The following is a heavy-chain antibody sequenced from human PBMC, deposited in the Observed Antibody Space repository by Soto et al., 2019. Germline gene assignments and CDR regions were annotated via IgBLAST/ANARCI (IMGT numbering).Heavy chain of an antibody. V-gene: IGHV1-18*01. Sequence: ASVKVSCKASGYTFTSYGISWVRQAPGQGLEWMGWISAYNGNTNYAQKLQGRVTMTTDTSTSTAYMELRSLRSDDTAVYYCARAFYDSSGYIGLLSYGMDVWGQGTTVTVSS. D-gene: IGHD3-22*01. CDR3: ARAFYDSSGYIGLLSYGMDV. CDR2: ISAYNGNT. CDR1: GYTFTSYG. J-gene: IGHJ6*02.